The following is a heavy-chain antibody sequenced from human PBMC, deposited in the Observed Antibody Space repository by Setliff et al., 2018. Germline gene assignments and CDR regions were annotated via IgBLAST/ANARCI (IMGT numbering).Heavy chain of an antibody. CDR2: ISAYNGYI. J-gene: IGHJ4*02. CDR3: ARDTCSLTSCQDDYFDY. D-gene: IGHD2-2*01. V-gene: IGHV1-18*01. Sequence: GASVKVSCKASGGTFSSYGISWVRQAPGQGLEWMGWISAYNGYIVYAQKFQGRVTMTTDASTNTAYMELRSLTSDDTAVYYCARDTCSLTSCQDDYFDYWGQGTLVTVSS. CDR1: GGTFSSYG.